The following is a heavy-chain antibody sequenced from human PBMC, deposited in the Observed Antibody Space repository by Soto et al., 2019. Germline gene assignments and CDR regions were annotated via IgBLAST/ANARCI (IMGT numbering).Heavy chain of an antibody. J-gene: IGHJ4*02. CDR3: ARVITMVRGVITAPDY. CDR2: INAGNGNT. Sequence: ASVKVSFKASGYTFTSYAMHWVRQAPGQRLEWMGWINAGNGNTKYSQKFQGRVTITRDTSASTAYMELSSLRSEDTAVYYCARVITMVRGVITAPDYWGQGTLVTVSS. D-gene: IGHD3-10*01. CDR1: GYTFTSYA. V-gene: IGHV1-3*01.